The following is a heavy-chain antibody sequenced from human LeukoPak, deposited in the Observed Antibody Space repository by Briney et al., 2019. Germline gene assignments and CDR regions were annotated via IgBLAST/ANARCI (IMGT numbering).Heavy chain of an antibody. Sequence: GESLKISCKGSGYTFATSWIGWVRQMPGKGLEWMGIIYPGDSDTRYSPSFQGQVTISADKSISTAYLQWSSLRASDTAMYYCARQGYSSSSGCWFDPWGQGTMVGVSS. J-gene: IGHJ5*02. CDR3: ARQGYSSSSGCWFDP. D-gene: IGHD6-6*01. CDR2: IYPGDSDT. V-gene: IGHV5-51*01. CDR1: GYTFATSW.